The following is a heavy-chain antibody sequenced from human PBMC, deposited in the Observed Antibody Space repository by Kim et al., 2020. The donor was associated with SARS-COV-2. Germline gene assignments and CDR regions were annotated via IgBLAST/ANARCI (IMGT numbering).Heavy chain of an antibody. CDR3: ARDSQLWFGELLLKYYYYGMDV. CDR2: ISSSSSTI. CDR1: GFTFSSYS. Sequence: GGSLRLSCAASGFTFSSYSMNWVRQAPGKGLEWVSYISSSSSTIYYADSVKGRFTISRDNAKNSLYLQMNSLRAEDTAVYYCARDSQLWFGELLLKYYYYGMDVWGQGTTVTVSS. V-gene: IGHV3-48*04. J-gene: IGHJ6*02. D-gene: IGHD3-10*01.